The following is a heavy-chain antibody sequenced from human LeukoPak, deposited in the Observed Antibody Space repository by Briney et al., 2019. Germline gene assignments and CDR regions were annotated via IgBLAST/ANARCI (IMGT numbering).Heavy chain of an antibody. Sequence: GGSLRLSCAASGFTFSSYWMHWVCQAPGKGLVWVSRINSDGSSTSYADSVKGRFTISRDNAKNTLYLQMNSLRAEDTAVYYCAREPSGSYGGYFDYWGQGTLVTVSS. V-gene: IGHV3-74*01. CDR3: AREPSGSYGGYFDY. J-gene: IGHJ4*02. CDR1: GFTFSSYW. CDR2: INSDGSST. D-gene: IGHD1-26*01.